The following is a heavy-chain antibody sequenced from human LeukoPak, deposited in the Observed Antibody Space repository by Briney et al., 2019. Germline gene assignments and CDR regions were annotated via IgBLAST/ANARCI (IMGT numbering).Heavy chain of an antibody. CDR2: ISAYNGNT. J-gene: IGHJ4*02. V-gene: IGHV1-18*01. D-gene: IGHD1-7*01. Sequence: ASVKVSCKASGYTFTSFGISWVRQAPGQGLEWMGWISAYNGNTNYAQKLQGRVTMTTDTSTSTAYMELRSLRSEDTAVYYCARLRGTGTTYYYFDYWGQGTLVTVSS. CDR1: GYTFTSFG. CDR3: ARLRGTGTTYYYFDY.